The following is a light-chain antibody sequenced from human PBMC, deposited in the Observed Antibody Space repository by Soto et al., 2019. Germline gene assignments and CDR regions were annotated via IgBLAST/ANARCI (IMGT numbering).Light chain of an antibody. CDR1: QGISSA. CDR2: AAF. Sequence: IQLTQSPSSLSASVXDRVTITCRASQGISSALAWYQQKPGKAPNRLIYAAFTLHSGVPSRFSGSGAGTDFTLTISSRQPADFATYYCPQLNSYPLTFGQGTRLEIK. CDR3: PQLNSYPLT. J-gene: IGKJ5*01. V-gene: IGKV1-9*01.